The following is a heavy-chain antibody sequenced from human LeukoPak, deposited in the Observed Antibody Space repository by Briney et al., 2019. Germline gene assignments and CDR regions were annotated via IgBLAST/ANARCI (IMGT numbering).Heavy chain of an antibody. CDR1: GFTVSSNY. V-gene: IGHV3-53*01. CDR3: ARDRDSGYFDY. J-gene: IGHJ4*02. D-gene: IGHD3-10*01. Sequence: GGSLRLSCAASGFTVSSNYMSWVRQAPGKGLEWVSVIYSGGSTYYADSVKGRFTISRDNSKNTLYLQMNSLRAEDTAVYHCARDRDSGYFDYWGQGTLVIVSS. CDR2: IYSGGST.